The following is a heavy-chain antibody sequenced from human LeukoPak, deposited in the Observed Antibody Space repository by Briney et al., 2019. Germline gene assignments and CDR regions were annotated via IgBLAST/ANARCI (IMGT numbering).Heavy chain of an antibody. CDR2: IHYSGST. CDR3: ASRYCSSTSCYDY. CDR1: GGSISSGGYY. J-gene: IGHJ4*02. Sequence: SQTLSLTCTVSGGSISSGGYYWSWIRQPPGKGLEWIGSIHYSGSTYYNPSLESRVTISVGTSKSQFSLKLSSVTAADTAVYYCASRYCSSTSCYDYWGQGTLVTVSS. D-gene: IGHD2-2*01. V-gene: IGHV4-30-2*03.